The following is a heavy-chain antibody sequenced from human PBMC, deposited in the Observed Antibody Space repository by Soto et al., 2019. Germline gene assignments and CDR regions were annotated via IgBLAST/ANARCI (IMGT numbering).Heavy chain of an antibody. J-gene: IGHJ4*02. Sequence: PGGSLRLSCAASGFTFSSYAMSWVRQAPGKGLEWVSALSGSGGTTYYADSVRGRFTISRDNSKNTLFLQMSSLRAEGTALYYCAKQRAGYGSGSDTFYFDFWGQGTLVTVSS. CDR3: AKQRAGYGSGSDTFYFDF. V-gene: IGHV3-23*01. CDR2: LSGSGGTT. D-gene: IGHD3-10*01. CDR1: GFTFSSYA.